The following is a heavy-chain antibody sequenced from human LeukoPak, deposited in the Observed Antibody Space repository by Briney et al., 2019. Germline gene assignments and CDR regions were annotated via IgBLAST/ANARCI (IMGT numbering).Heavy chain of an antibody. CDR3: AKGHGAAVAGAYYYGMDV. CDR2: ISYDGSNK. J-gene: IGHJ6*04. V-gene: IGHV3-30*18. D-gene: IGHD6-19*01. Sequence: GRSLRLSCAAPGFTFSSYGMHWVRQAPGKGLEWVAVISYDGSNKYYADSVKGRFTISRDNSKNTLYLQMNSLRAEDTAVYYRAKGHGAAVAGAYYYGMDVWGKGTTVTVSS. CDR1: GFTFSSYG.